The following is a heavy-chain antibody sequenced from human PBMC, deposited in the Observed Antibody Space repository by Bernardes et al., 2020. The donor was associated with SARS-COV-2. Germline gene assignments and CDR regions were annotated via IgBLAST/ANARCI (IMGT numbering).Heavy chain of an antibody. V-gene: IGHV4-59*08. CDR2: IYYSGST. CDR3: ARRSRQYCSSTSCYTDPIIYYYYYMDV. Sequence: SETLSLTCTVSGGSISSYYWSWIRQPPGKGLEWIGYIYYSGSTNYNPSLKSRVTISVDTSKNQFSLKLSSVTAADTAVYYCARRSRQYCSSTSCYTDPIIYYYYYMDVWGKGTTVTVSS. J-gene: IGHJ6*03. CDR1: GGSISSYY. D-gene: IGHD2-2*02.